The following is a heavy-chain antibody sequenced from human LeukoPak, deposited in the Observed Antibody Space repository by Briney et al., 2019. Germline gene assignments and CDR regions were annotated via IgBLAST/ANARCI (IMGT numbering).Heavy chain of an antibody. V-gene: IGHV3-7*01. J-gene: IGHJ6*03. CDR1: GFTFSTYW. CDR3: ARNPRITMVRGVIIRTKKYYYYMDV. Sequence: GGSLRLSCAASGFTFSTYWMSWVRQAPGKGLEWVANINQGGSEKYYVDSVKGRFTISRDNAKNSLYLQMNSLRAEDTAVYYCARNPRITMVRGVIIRTKKYYYYMDVWGKGTTVTISS. CDR2: INQGGSEK. D-gene: IGHD3-10*01.